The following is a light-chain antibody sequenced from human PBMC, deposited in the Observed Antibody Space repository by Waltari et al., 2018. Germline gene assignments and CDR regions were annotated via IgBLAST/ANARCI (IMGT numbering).Light chain of an antibody. J-gene: IGKJ2*01. V-gene: IGKV3D-15*01. CDR3: QHYNKWPQYT. CDR2: GAS. Sequence: ETVLTQTPPTLSVSPGGTAPPPCRASQSVGDNLPWYQQKDGQAPRLLIYGASISATDIPDRFTGSGSGTDFTLTISSLNSEDVAVYFCQHYNKWPQYTFAQGTKVEIK. CDR1: QSVGDN.